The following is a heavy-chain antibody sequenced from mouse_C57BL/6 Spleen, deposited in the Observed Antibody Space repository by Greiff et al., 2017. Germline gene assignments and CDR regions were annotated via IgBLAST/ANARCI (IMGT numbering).Heavy chain of an antibody. CDR2: IYPGSGST. V-gene: IGHV1-55*01. CDR3: ARPHYYGSSYGYFDV. J-gene: IGHJ1*03. CDR1: GYTFTSYW. Sequence: VQLQQPGAELVKPGASVKMSCKASGYTFTSYWLTWVKQRPGQGLEWIGDIYPGSGSTNYNEKFKSKATLTVDTSSSSAYMQLSSLTSEDSAVYYCARPHYYGSSYGYFDVWGTGTTVTVSS. D-gene: IGHD1-1*01.